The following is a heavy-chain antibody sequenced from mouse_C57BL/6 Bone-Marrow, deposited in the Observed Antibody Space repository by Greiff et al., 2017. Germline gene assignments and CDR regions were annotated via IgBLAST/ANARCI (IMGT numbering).Heavy chain of an antibody. V-gene: IGHV14-4*01. J-gene: IGHJ4*01. CDR3: TTYSNPYYAMDY. CDR2: IDPENGYT. D-gene: IGHD2-5*01. Sequence: VQLQQSGAELVRPGASVKLSCTASGFNIKDDYMPWVKQRPEQGLEWIGWIDPENGYTEYASKFPGKATITADTSSNTAYLQLSSRTSEDTAVDYCTTYSNPYYAMDYWGQGTSVTVSS. CDR1: GFNIKDDY.